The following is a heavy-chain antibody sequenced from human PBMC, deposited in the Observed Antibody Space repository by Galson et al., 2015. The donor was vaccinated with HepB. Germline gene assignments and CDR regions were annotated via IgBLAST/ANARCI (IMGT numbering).Heavy chain of an antibody. CDR1: GGPFSMYT. D-gene: IGHD5-12*01. J-gene: IGHJ4*02. CDR2: IIPIFSIP. CDR3: ARDGPMAATDNLDY. Sequence: SVKVSCKASGGPFSMYTITWVRQAPGEGLEWIGGIIPIFSIPKYAQKFQGRVTISADESTSTAYMEVSSLTSDDTAVYYCARDGPMAATDNLDYWGQGTLVTVSS. V-gene: IGHV1-69*13.